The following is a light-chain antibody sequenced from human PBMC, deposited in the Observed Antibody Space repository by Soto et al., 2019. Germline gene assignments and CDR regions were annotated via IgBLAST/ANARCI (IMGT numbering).Light chain of an antibody. V-gene: IGKV3-20*01. CDR1: QSVGSY. CDR2: GAS. J-gene: IGKJ1*01. Sequence: ETVLTQSPATLSLSPGERATLSCRASQSVGSYLGWSQQKPGQAPRLLIYGASSRATGIPDRFSGSGSGTDFTLTISRLEPEDFAVYYCQQYGSSPRTFGQGTKVDIK. CDR3: QQYGSSPRT.